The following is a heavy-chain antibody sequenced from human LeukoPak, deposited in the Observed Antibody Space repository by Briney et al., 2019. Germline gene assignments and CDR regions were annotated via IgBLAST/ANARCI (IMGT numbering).Heavy chain of an antibody. CDR1: GFTFSSYG. D-gene: IGHD1-26*01. Sequence: PGGSLRLSCAASGFTFSSYGMHWVRQAPGKGLEWVAVIWYDGSNKYYADSVKGRFTISRDNSKKMVYLQMNSLRAEDTAVYYCAKVLSSGSYQGAFDIWGQGTKVTVSS. J-gene: IGHJ3*02. CDR2: IWYDGSNK. CDR3: AKVLSSGSYQGAFDI. V-gene: IGHV3-33*06.